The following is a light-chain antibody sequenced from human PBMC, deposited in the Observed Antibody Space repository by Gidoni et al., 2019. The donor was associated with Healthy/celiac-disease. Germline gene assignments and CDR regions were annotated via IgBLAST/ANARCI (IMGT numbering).Light chain of an antibody. Sequence: DIQMTQSPSSLSASVGDRVTITCRASQSISSYLNWYQQKPGKAPKLLIYAESSLQSGVPSRFSGSGSGTDFTLTISSLQPEDFATYYCQQSYSTPPGFGGGTKVEIK. CDR2: AES. J-gene: IGKJ4*01. CDR1: QSISSY. CDR3: QQSYSTPPG. V-gene: IGKV1-39*01.